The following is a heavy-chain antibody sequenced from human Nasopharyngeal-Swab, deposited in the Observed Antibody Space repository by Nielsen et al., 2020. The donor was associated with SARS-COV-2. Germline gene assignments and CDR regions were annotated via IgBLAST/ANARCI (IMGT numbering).Heavy chain of an antibody. Sequence: VRQAPGKGLEWVSAISGSGGSTYYAGSVKGRFTISRDNSKNTLYLQMNSLRAEDTAVYYCAREDDFWSGSTDYYYYYYMDVWGKGTTVTVSS. D-gene: IGHD3-3*01. CDR2: ISGSGGST. CDR3: AREDDFWSGSTDYYYYYYMDV. V-gene: IGHV3-23*01. J-gene: IGHJ6*03.